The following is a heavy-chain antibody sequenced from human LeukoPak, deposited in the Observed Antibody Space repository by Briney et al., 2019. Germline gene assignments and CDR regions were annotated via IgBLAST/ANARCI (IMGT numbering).Heavy chain of an antibody. J-gene: IGHJ5*02. D-gene: IGHD2-21*01. CDR1: GYSFTDYY. CDR3: ARADRLHGGPYLIGP. V-gene: IGHV1-2*02. Sequence: GASVKVSCKTSGYSFTDYYMHWVRQAPGQGLEWMGWINPNSGGTSSAQKFQGRVTITRDTSITTVYMEVSWLTSDDTAIYYCARADRLHGGPYLIGPWGQGTLVTVS. CDR2: INPNSGGT.